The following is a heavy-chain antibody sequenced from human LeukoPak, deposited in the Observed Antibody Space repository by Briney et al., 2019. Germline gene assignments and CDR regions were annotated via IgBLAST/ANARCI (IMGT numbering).Heavy chain of an antibody. CDR1: GDIFTSDW. CDR3: ARSSYFDH. D-gene: IGHD6-6*01. Sequence: GESLKISCNASGDIFTSDWIGWGRHTPGKGLEWMGIIYPGDSATSYSPSFQDQVTISADKSLSTAYLQWTSLRASDTAMYYCARSSYFDHWGQGTLVTVSS. CDR2: IYPGDSAT. J-gene: IGHJ4*02. V-gene: IGHV5-51*01.